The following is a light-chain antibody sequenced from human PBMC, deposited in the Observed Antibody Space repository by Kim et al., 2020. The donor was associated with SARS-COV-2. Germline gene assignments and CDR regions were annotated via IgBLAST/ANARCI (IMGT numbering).Light chain of an antibody. J-gene: IGLJ1*01. CDR2: QDT. V-gene: IGLV3-1*01. Sequence: VSPGQKATVTWSGDQLGNKYVYWYIQKPGQSPVLVIYQDTKRPSGIPERFSGSNSGDTATLTIRETQAVDEADYYCQAWDSSVGVFGAGTKVTVL. CDR3: QAWDSSVGV. CDR1: QLGNKY.